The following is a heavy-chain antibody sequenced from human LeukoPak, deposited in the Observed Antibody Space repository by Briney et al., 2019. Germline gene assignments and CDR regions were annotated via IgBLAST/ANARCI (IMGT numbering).Heavy chain of an antibody. D-gene: IGHD6-19*01. CDR2: IKSKSDGGTA. J-gene: IGHJ4*02. CDR3: TTYSGSAGTGLHFDH. CDR1: GFTFSNAW. V-gene: IGHV3-15*01. Sequence: PGGSLRLSCAASGFTFSNAWMSWVRQAPGKGLEWVGHIKSKSDGGTADYAAPVKGRFTISGDDSKNTLYLQMNSLKTEDTAVYYCTTYSGSAGTGLHFDHWGQGTLLTVSS.